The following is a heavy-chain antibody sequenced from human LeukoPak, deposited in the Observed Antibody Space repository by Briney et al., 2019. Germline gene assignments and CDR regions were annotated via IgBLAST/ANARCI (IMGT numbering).Heavy chain of an antibody. Sequence: GGSLRLSCSASGITLREYTLSWVRLAPGKGLEWVPGISGSSTFYADFVKGRFTISKDIFRNTAYLQLNSLSVADTAIYYCATLYEIYSDHWGQGTLVTVSS. CDR2: ISGSST. J-gene: IGHJ1*01. CDR3: ATLYEIYSDH. D-gene: IGHD4-17*01. CDR1: GITLREYT. V-gene: IGHV3-23*01.